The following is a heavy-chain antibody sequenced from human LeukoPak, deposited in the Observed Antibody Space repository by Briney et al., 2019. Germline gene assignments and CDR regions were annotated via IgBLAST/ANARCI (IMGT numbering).Heavy chain of an antibody. Sequence: ASVKVSCKASGSTFTNFGISWVRQAPGQGLEWMGWISAYNGHTNYAQKFQGRVTMTTDTSTSTAYMELRSLRSEDTAVYYCARDSYDSSGNYLDYWGQGTLVTVSS. J-gene: IGHJ4*02. CDR3: ARDSYDSSGNYLDY. CDR1: GSTFTNFG. V-gene: IGHV1-18*01. D-gene: IGHD3-22*01. CDR2: ISAYNGHT.